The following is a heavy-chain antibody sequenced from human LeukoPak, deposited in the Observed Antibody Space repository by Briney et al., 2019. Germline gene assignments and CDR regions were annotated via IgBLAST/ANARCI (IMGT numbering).Heavy chain of an antibody. V-gene: IGHV3-23*01. CDR3: ARREASGTYDSFDY. Sequence: GGSLRLSCAASGFTFSSFAMGWVRQASGKGLEWVSAISGNSGGSTSYADSVKGRFTMSRDNFRNTLYLQMNSLRAEDTVVYYCARREASGTYDSFDYWGQGALVTVSS. CDR2: ISGNSGGST. J-gene: IGHJ4*02. CDR1: GFTFSSFA. D-gene: IGHD1-26*01.